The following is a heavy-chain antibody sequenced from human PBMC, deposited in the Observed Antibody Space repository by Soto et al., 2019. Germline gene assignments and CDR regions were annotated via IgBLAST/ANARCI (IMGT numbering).Heavy chain of an antibody. D-gene: IGHD6-13*01. V-gene: IGHV3-30*18. CDR1: GFTFSSYG. Sequence: GGSLRLSCAASGFTFSSYGMHWVRQAPGKGLEWVAVISYDGSNKYYADSVKGRFTISRDNSKNTLYLQMNSLRAEDTAVYYCAKDLGRFAYSSSWYAGGLDPWGQGTLVTVSS. CDR2: ISYDGSNK. J-gene: IGHJ5*02. CDR3: AKDLGRFAYSSSWYAGGLDP.